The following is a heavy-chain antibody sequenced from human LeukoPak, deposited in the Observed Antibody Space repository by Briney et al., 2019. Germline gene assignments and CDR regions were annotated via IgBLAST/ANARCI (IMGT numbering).Heavy chain of an antibody. Sequence: ASVKVSCTASGYTFTSYDINWVRQATGQGLEWMGWMNPNSGNTGYAQKFQGRVTMTRNTSISTAYMELSSLRSEDTAVYYCARDGRNYYDSSGPLAFDIWGQGTMVTVSS. D-gene: IGHD3-22*01. CDR1: GYTFTSYD. V-gene: IGHV1-8*01. CDR2: MNPNSGNT. CDR3: ARDGRNYYDSSGPLAFDI. J-gene: IGHJ3*02.